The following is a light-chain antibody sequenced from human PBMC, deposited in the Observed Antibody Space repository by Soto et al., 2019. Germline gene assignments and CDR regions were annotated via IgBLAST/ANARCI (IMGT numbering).Light chain of an antibody. Sequence: DIQMTQSPSSLSASVGDRVTITCQASQAINNYLNWYQQKPGKAPNLLIYDSSNLKTGVPSRFSGSGSGTHFTFTISSLQHDDIATYYCQHYDHLPPLSFGGGTKVEIK. V-gene: IGKV1-33*01. CDR2: DSS. J-gene: IGKJ4*01. CDR3: QHYDHLPPLS. CDR1: QAINNY.